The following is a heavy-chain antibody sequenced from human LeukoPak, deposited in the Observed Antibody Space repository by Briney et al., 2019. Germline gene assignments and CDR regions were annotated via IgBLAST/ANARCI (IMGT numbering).Heavy chain of an antibody. D-gene: IGHD7-27*01. CDR1: GFPFDDYA. CDR2: ISWNSGSI. J-gene: IGHJ4*02. V-gene: IGHV3-9*01. CDR3: AKVISPTGEYYFDY. Sequence: GGSLRLSCAASGFPFDDYAMHWVRQAPGKGLEWVSSISWNSGSIHYADSVKGRFTISRDNAKNSLYLQMNSLRAEDTAFYYCAKVISPTGEYYFDYWGQGTLVTVSS.